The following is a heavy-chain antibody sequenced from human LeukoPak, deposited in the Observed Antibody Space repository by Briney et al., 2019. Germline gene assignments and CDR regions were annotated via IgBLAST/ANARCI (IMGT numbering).Heavy chain of an antibody. CDR2: VNHSGTA. Sequence: SETLSLTCAVHGGSFSGYYWSWIRQPPGQGLEWIGEVNHSGTARYNPSLESRVTISVDTSKSQSSLNVYFVTAADTAVYYCASLYPFSGRRNAFDIWGQGAMVTVSS. V-gene: IGHV4-34*01. J-gene: IGHJ3*02. D-gene: IGHD1-26*01. CDR3: ASLYPFSGRRNAFDI. CDR1: GGSFSGYY.